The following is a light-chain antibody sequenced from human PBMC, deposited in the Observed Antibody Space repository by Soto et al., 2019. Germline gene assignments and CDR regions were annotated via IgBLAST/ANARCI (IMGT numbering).Light chain of an antibody. J-gene: IGKJ5*01. CDR1: QYITNDY. Sequence: EIVLTQSPGTLSLFPGDRATLSCRASQYITNDYLAWYQQKPGQAPRLLIFGASSRATGIPDRFSGSGSGTDFTLTISRVEPEDFALYYCQQHDILPITFGQGARLDIK. CDR2: GAS. CDR3: QQHDILPIT. V-gene: IGKV3-20*01.